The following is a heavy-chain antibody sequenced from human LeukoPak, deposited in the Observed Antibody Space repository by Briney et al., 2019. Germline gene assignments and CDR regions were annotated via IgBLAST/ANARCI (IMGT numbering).Heavy chain of an antibody. V-gene: IGHV1-2*02. CDR3: ARALTDWSYSSSWYFPGFNYYYYYMDV. CDR2: INPNSGGT. Sequence: ASVKVSCKTSGYIFIGYYIYWVRQAPGQGLEWMGWINPNSGGTNYAQKFQGRVTMTRDTSISTAYMELSSLRSEDTAVYYCARALTDWSYSSSWYFPGFNYYYYYMDVWGKGTTVTVSS. D-gene: IGHD6-13*01. CDR1: GYIFIGYY. J-gene: IGHJ6*03.